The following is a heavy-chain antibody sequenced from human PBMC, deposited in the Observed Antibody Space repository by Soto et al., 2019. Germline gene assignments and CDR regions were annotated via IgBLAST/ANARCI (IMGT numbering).Heavy chain of an antibody. CDR3: ARESGGATATLDYYYFYMDV. D-gene: IGHD5-12*01. CDR2: INPNGGVT. CDR1: GDTFNDYY. Sequence: QVQLVQSGAEVTRPGASVTVSCRSSGDTFNDYYIHWVRQAPGQGLEWMGWINPNGGVTKYAQKFQGWVSMTRDKSIRTVYMQLSRLRSDDTAVYYCARESGGATATLDYYYFYMDVWGTGTTVTVSS. J-gene: IGHJ6*03. V-gene: IGHV1-2*04.